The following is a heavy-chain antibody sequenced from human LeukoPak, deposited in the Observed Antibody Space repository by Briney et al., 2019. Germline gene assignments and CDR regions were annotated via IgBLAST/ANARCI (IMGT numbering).Heavy chain of an antibody. D-gene: IGHD3-10*01. CDR1: GYTLTGYY. Sequence: ASVKVSCKASGYTLTGYYMHWVRQTTGQGLECMGWINPNSGDTNYPQKFQGRVTMTRDTSLSTAYMELTRLRSDDTAVYYCVRRYYYGSGSSAYGLDIWGQGTMVTVSS. CDR2: INPNSGDT. V-gene: IGHV1-2*02. CDR3: VRRYYYGSGSSAYGLDI. J-gene: IGHJ3*02.